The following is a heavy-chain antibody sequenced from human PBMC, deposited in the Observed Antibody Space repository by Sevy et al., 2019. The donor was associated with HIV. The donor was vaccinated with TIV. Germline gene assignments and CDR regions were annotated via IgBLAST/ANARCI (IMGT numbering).Heavy chain of an antibody. CDR3: ARSISWYASFDF. D-gene: IGHD6-13*01. J-gene: IGHJ4*02. CDR2: IIPQVGTP. V-gene: IGHV1-69*13. CDR1: GRTFSNYA. Sequence: ASVKVSCKASGRTFSNYAISWVRQPPGQGLEWMGGIIPQVGTPNYVQKFQGRVTITADESTSTAYMELSSLRSEDTAIYYCARSISWYASFDFWGQGTLVTVSS.